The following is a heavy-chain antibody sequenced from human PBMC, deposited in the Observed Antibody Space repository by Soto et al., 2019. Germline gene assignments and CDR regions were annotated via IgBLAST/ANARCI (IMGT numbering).Heavy chain of an antibody. V-gene: IGHV1-18*04. CDR3: AREVGPGMERRFMLYNGFDP. CDR1: GYTFTDHD. D-gene: IGHD1-1*01. J-gene: IGHJ5*01. Sequence: QVHLVQSGPEVRKPGASVKVSCKTSGYTFTDHDITWVRQAPGQGLEWMGWINPYKHKTNYAQKFQGRVTLTTDTSTSSAYMEVRSLRLDDTAVYYCAREVGPGMERRFMLYNGFDPWGQGTLVTVSS. CDR2: INPYKHKT.